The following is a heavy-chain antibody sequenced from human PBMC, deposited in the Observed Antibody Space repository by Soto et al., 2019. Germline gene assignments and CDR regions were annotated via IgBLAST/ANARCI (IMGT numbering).Heavy chain of an antibody. J-gene: IGHJ4*02. D-gene: IGHD4-17*01. Sequence: VQMVQSASEVKEPGASVKVSCKTSGYSFTTHGISCVRQAPGQGLEWMGWVSAYNGDTNYAPGLHDRVTMTTDTSARTAYMELRSLTSDDTAVYYCARDLLTTVTHRDFDYWCQGTLVTVSS. CDR2: VSAYNGDT. V-gene: IGHV1-18*01. CDR3: ARDLLTTVTHRDFDY. CDR1: GYSFTTHG.